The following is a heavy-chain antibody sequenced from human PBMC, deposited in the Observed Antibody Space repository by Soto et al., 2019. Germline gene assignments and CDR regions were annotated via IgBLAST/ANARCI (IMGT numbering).Heavy chain of an antibody. J-gene: IGHJ6*02. V-gene: IGHV3-23*01. Sequence: GGSLRLSCTASGFTFSNYAMAWVRQAPGKGLECVSSISGSGVSTYYADSVKGRFTISRDNFMNTLYLQMSSLRVEDTAVYYCAQLGGVDYYYDMVVWGQGTTVTVYS. D-gene: IGHD3-16*01. CDR3: AQLGGVDYYYDMVV. CDR2: ISGSGVST. CDR1: GFTFSNYA.